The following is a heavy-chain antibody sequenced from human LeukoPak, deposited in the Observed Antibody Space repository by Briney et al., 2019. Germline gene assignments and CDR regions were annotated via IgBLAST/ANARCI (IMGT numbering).Heavy chain of an antibody. D-gene: IGHD5-18*01. J-gene: IGHJ6*03. V-gene: IGHV1-18*01. CDR1: AYTFTSYG. CDR3: ARDLREGYSYGYFYQYYYYMDV. Sequence: GASVKVSCKASAYTFTSYGVSWVRQAPGQGLEWMGWISAYNGKTKYAQKLQGRVTMTTETSTSTAYMELRSLRSDDTAVYYCARDLREGYSYGYFYQYYYYMDVWGKGTTVTVSS. CDR2: ISAYNGKT.